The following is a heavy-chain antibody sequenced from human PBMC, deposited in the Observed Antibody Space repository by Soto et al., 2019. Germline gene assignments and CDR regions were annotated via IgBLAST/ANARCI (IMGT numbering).Heavy chain of an antibody. J-gene: IGHJ5*02. CDR2: ISGSGGST. CDR3: RVVPAAMRDWFDP. CDR1: GFTFSSYV. V-gene: IGHV3-23*01. D-gene: IGHD2-2*01. Sequence: GESLKISCAASGFTFSSYVMSWVRQAPGKGLEWVSAISGSGGSTYYADSVKGRFTISRDNSKNTLYLQMNSLRAEDTAVYYCRVVPAAMRDWFDPWGQGTLVTVSS.